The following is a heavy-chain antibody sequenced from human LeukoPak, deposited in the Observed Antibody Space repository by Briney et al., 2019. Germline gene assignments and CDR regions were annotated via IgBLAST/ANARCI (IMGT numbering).Heavy chain of an antibody. D-gene: IGHD3-3*01. CDR3: ARQTRFLEWSDAFDI. V-gene: IGHV4-59*01. CDR1: GGSFSGYY. J-gene: IGHJ3*02. CDR2: IYYSGST. Sequence: SETLSLTCAVYGGSFSGYYWSWIRQPPGKGLEWIGYIYYSGSTNYNPSLKSRVTISVDTSKNQFSLKLSSVTAADTAVYYCARQTRFLEWSDAFDIWGRGTMVTVSS.